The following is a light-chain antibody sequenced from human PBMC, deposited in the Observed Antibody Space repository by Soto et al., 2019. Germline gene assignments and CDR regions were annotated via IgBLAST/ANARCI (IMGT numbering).Light chain of an antibody. CDR1: SSDVGVYKF. CDR3: SSYGGSNNLV. Sequence: QSVLTQPPSASGSPGQSVTISCTGTSSDVGVYKFVSWYQQHPGKAPKLIIYEVIKRPSGVPDRFSGSKSGNTASLTVSGLQAEDEGDYYCSSYGGSNNLVFGGGTKLTVL. CDR2: EVI. V-gene: IGLV2-8*01. J-gene: IGLJ2*01.